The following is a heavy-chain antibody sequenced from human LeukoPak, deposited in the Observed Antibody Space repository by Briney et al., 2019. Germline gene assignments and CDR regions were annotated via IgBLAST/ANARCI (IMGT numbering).Heavy chain of an antibody. J-gene: IGHJ5*02. CDR3: AVVYEKFRYTLVSVFVP. D-gene: IGHD2-2*02. CDR2: INPNSGGA. V-gene: IGHV1-2*02. Sequence: ASLKVSSTAFLYTLTPSYIYTVRHAPGQGLEWMGWINPNSGGANYAQKFQGRVTITRDTSISTAYTELSRLICDDTAVYYFAVVYEKFRYTLVSVFVPCGQGTLVTVSS. CDR1: LYTLTPSY.